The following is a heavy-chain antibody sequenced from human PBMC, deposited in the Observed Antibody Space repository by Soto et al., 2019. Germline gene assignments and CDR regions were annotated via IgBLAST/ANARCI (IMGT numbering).Heavy chain of an antibody. CDR2: ISYDGSNK. V-gene: IGHV3-30-3*01. CDR1: GFPFSSYA. J-gene: IGHJ4*02. D-gene: IGHD3-16*01. CDR3: ARDRSGERDFDY. Sequence: PGGSLRLSCAASGFPFSSYAMHWVRQAPGKGLEWVAVISYDGSNKYYADSVKGRFTISRDNSKNTLYLQMNSLRAEDTAVYYCARDRSGERDFDYWGQGTLVTVSS.